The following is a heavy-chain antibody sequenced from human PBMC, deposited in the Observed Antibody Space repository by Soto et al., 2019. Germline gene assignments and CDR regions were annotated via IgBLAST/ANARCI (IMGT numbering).Heavy chain of an antibody. Sequence: GGSLRLSCAASGFTFSSYAMHWVRQAPGKGLEWVAAIWSDGNNRYNGGAVEGRFTISKDNSKNMLYLQMNDLRVEDTALYYCARDSIRVPADFDYWGQGTLVTVSS. J-gene: IGHJ4*02. CDR3: ARDSIRVPADFDY. CDR2: IWSDGNNR. V-gene: IGHV3-33*08. D-gene: IGHD1-20*01. CDR1: GFTFSSYA.